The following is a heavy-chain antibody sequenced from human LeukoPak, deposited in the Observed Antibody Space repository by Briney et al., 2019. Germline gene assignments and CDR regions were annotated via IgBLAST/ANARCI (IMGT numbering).Heavy chain of an antibody. D-gene: IGHD2/OR15-2a*01. CDR3: ARDNIWAFDI. Sequence: GGSLRRSCEASGFTSFNFPMNWVRKAPGKGLEWVSHIRSDGTITYADSVKGRFTISRDDAKTSVYLQMNSLRDEDTAIYYCARDNIWAFDIWGQGTMVTVSS. CDR1: GFTSFNFP. V-gene: IGHV3-69-1*01. CDR2: IRSDGTI. J-gene: IGHJ3*02.